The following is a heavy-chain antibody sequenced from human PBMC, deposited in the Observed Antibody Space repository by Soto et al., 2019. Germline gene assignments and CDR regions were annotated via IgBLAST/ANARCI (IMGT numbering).Heavy chain of an antibody. D-gene: IGHD3-10*01. CDR1: GGAISSGGYY. J-gene: IGHJ6*02. Sequence: QVQLQESGPGLVKPSQTLSLTCTVSGGAISSGGYYWSWIRQRPGKVLEWIGYLYYSGSTYYNPSLKRRVTICVDMSKNHFSLKLSSVTAADTAVYYCARKEVRVPYYGMDVLGQGTTVTVSS. V-gene: IGHV4-31*03. CDR2: LYYSGST. CDR3: ARKEVRVPYYGMDV.